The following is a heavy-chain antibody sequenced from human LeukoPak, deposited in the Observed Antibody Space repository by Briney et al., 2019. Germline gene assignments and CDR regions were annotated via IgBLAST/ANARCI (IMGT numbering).Heavy chain of an antibody. CDR2: INHSGST. D-gene: IGHD2-21*01. CDR1: GGSFSGYY. Sequence: PSETLSLTCAVYGGSFSGYYWSWIRQPPGKVLEWIGEINHSGSTNYNPSLKSRVTISVDTSKNQFSLKLSSVTAADTAVYYCARVKDSIDAFDIWGQGTMVTVSS. CDR3: ARVKDSIDAFDI. J-gene: IGHJ3*02. V-gene: IGHV4-34*01.